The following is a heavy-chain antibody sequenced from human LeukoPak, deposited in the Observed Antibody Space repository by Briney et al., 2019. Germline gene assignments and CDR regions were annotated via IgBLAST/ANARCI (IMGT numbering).Heavy chain of an antibody. CDR3: ARGVRGYGGNL. CDR2: IYYSGST. J-gene: IGHJ5*02. CDR1: GGSISSYY. D-gene: IGHD4-23*01. V-gene: IGHV4-59*12. Sequence: PSETLSLTCTVSGGSISSYYWSWIRQPPGKGLEWIGYIYYSGSTNYNPSLKSRVTISVDTSKNQFSLKLSSVTAADTAVYYCARGVRGYGGNLWGQGTLVTVSS.